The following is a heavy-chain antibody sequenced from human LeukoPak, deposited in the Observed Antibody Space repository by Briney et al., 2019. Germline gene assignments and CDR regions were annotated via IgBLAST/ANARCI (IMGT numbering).Heavy chain of an antibody. Sequence: HPGGSLRLSRAASGFTLSINYMSCVRHPPGRALECVSVIYSGGSTYYADSVKGRFTISRDNSKNTLYLQMNSLRAEDTAVYYCARDWANGDYVFDYWGQGNLVTVSS. D-gene: IGHD4-17*01. V-gene: IGHV3-66*01. J-gene: IGHJ4*02. CDR2: IYSGGST. CDR1: GFTLSINY. CDR3: ARDWANGDYVFDY.